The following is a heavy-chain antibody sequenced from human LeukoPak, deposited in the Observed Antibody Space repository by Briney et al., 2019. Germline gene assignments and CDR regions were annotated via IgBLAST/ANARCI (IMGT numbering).Heavy chain of an antibody. Sequence: ASVKVSCKASGYTFTAYYMHWVRQAPGQGLEWMGWINPNSGGTNYAQKFQGRVTMTRDTSISTAYMELSRLRSDDTAVYYCARVAPRESGYSYQGFDYWGQGTLVTVSS. D-gene: IGHD5-18*01. V-gene: IGHV1-2*02. CDR3: ARVAPRESGYSYQGFDY. CDR2: INPNSGGT. J-gene: IGHJ4*02. CDR1: GYTFTAYY.